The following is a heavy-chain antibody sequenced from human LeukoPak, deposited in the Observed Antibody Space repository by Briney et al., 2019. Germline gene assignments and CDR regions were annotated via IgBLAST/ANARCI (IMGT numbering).Heavy chain of an antibody. D-gene: IGHD5-18*01. CDR3: ARRFLTRGYSYGDWGLDL. J-gene: IGHJ2*01. V-gene: IGHV3-23*01. CDR1: GFTFSSYA. CDR2: ISGSGGST. Sequence: PGGSLRLSCAASGFTFSSYAMSWVRQAPGKGLEWVSTISGSGGSTYYADAVKGRFTISRDNSKNTLYLQMNSLRAEDTAVYYCARRFLTRGYSYGDWGLDLWGRGTLVTVSS.